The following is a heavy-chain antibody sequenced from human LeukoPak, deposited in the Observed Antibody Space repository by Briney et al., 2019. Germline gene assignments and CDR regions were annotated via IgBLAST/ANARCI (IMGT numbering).Heavy chain of an antibody. Sequence: GGSLRLSCAASGFTVSSNYMSWVRQAPGKGLEWVSVIYSGGSTYYADSAKGRFTISRDNSKNTLYLQMNSLRAEDTAVYYCARDGIDYYGSGYGMDVWGQGTTVTVSS. CDR1: GFTVSSNY. CDR2: IYSGGST. CDR3: ARDGIDYYGSGYGMDV. V-gene: IGHV3-66*01. D-gene: IGHD3-10*01. J-gene: IGHJ6*02.